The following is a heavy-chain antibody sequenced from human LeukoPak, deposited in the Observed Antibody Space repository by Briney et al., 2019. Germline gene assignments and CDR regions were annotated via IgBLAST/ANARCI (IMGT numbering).Heavy chain of an antibody. V-gene: IGHV3-21*01. CDR3: ARAPPGRDLLGGFDF. CDR1: GFTFSSYS. D-gene: IGHD2-15*01. CDR2: ISRSSSYI. Sequence: GGSLRLSCAGSGFTFSSYSMNWVRQAPGKGLQWVSSISRSSSYIYYADSVKGRFTISRDNARNSLYLQMNSLRAGDTAVYYCARAPPGRDLLGGFDFWGQGIRVTVSS. J-gene: IGHJ4*02.